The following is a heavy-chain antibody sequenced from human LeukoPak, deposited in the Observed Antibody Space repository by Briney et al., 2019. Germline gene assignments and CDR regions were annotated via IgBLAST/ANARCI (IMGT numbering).Heavy chain of an antibody. CDR3: ARDQGGGTSY. Sequence: GGSLRLSCAASGFTFSRFTMNWVRQAPGEGLEWVSYISSLSGTIYYADSVRGRFTISRDNAKNSLYLQMDSLRAEDTAVYYCARDQGGGTSYWGQGTLVTVSS. CDR2: ISSLSGTI. D-gene: IGHD1-26*01. V-gene: IGHV3-48*01. J-gene: IGHJ4*02. CDR1: GFTFSRFT.